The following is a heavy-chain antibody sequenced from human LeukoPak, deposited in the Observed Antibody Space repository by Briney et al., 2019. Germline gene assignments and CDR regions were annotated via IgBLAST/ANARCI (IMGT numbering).Heavy chain of an antibody. CDR2: ISAYNGNT. CDR3: AWGPYCSGGSCYWFDP. J-gene: IGHJ5*02. Sequence: ASVKVSFTASGYTFTSYGISWVRQAPGQGLEWMGWISAYNGNTNYAQKLQGRVTMTTDTPTSTAYMELSSLRSEDTAVYYCAWGPYCSGGSCYWFDPWGQGTLVTVSS. CDR1: GYTFTSYG. D-gene: IGHD2-15*01. V-gene: IGHV1-18*01.